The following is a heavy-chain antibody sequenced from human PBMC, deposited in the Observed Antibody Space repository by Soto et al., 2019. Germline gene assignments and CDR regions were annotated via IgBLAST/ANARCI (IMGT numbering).Heavy chain of an antibody. V-gene: IGHV3-30*18. Sequence: WVAVISYDGSNKYYADSVKGRFTISRDNSKNTLYLQMNSLRAEDTAVYYCAKGAGYCSSTSCYGALSSSWYFDYWGQGTLVTVSS. CDR3: AKGAGYCSSTSCYGALSSSWYFDY. CDR2: ISYDGSNK. J-gene: IGHJ4*02. D-gene: IGHD2-2*01.